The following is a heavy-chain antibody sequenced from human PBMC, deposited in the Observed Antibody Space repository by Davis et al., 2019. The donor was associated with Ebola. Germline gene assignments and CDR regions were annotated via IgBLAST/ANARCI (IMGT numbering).Heavy chain of an antibody. CDR1: GGSISSYY. V-gene: IGHV4-59*01. J-gene: IGHJ5*02. Sequence: SETLSLTCTVSGGSISSYYWNWIRQSPGKGLEWIGYIYYSGSTNYNPSLKSRVTISVDTSKNQFSLKLSSVTAADTAVYYCARGYSYGPYNWFGPWGQGTLVTVSS. CDR3: ARGYSYGPYNWFGP. D-gene: IGHD5-18*01. CDR2: IYYSGST.